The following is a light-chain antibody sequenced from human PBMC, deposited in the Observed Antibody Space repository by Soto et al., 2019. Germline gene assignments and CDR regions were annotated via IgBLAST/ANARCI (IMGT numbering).Light chain of an antibody. J-gene: IGLJ2*01. V-gene: IGLV2-14*01. CDR2: EVT. CDR3: CSYTSSSTLI. Sequence: QSALTQPASVTGSPGQSITISCTGTSSDVGGYKYVSWYQQHPGKAPKLMIYEVTYRPSGVSNRFSGFKSGNTASLTISGLQAEDEADYYCCSYTSSSTLIFGGGTNLTVL. CDR1: SSDVGGYKY.